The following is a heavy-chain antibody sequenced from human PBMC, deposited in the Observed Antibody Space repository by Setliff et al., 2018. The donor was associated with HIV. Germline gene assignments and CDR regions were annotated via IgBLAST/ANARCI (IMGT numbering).Heavy chain of an antibody. Sequence: ASVKVSCKTSGDTLSSYAITWVRQAPGQGLEWMGRIIPIFGTADYAQKFQGRVTLTADESTSIAYMELNSLRSEDTAVYYCARGRASGSANSGWGQGTLVTSPQ. CDR1: GDTLSSYA. J-gene: IGHJ4*02. CDR3: ARGRASGSANSG. V-gene: IGHV1-69*13. CDR2: IIPIFGTA. D-gene: IGHD7-27*01.